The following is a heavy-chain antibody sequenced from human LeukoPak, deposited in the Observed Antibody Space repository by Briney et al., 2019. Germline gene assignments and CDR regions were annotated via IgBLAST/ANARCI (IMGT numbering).Heavy chain of an antibody. J-gene: IGHJ4*02. CDR2: INPKSGAA. Sequence: ASVKVSCKASGYIFSDYYMHWVRQAPGQGLEWLGWINPKSGAADYAQQFRGRVTMTRDTSINTDYMEMKRVTSDDTAVYYCARGAEAETSPLDFWGQGTLVIVSS. V-gene: IGHV1-2*02. D-gene: IGHD6-13*01. CDR3: ARGAEAETSPLDF. CDR1: GYIFSDYY.